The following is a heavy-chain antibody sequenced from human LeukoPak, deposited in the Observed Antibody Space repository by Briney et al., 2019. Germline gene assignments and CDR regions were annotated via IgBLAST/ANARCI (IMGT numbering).Heavy chain of an antibody. J-gene: IGHJ4*02. Sequence: SETLSLTCAVYGGSFSGYYWSWIRQPPGKGLEWIGYIYYSGSTNYNPSLKSRVTISVDTSKNQFSLKLSSVTAADTAVYYCAREKYSSLAYYFDYWGQGTLVTVSS. CDR1: GGSFSGYY. CDR2: IYYSGST. D-gene: IGHD6-6*01. CDR3: AREKYSSLAYYFDY. V-gene: IGHV4-59*01.